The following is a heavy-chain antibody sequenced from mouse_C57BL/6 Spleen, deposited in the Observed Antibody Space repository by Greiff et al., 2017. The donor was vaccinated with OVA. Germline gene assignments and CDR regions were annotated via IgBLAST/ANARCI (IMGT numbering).Heavy chain of an antibody. J-gene: IGHJ3*01. V-gene: IGHV1-61*01. Sequence: QVQLQQPGAELVRPGSSVKLSCKASGYTFTSYWMDWVKQRPGQGLEWIGNIYPSDSETHYNQKFKDKATLTVDKSSSTAYMQLSSLTSEDSAVYYCARGVYYDHGWFAYWGQGTLVTVSA. CDR1: GYTFTSYW. D-gene: IGHD2-4*01. CDR3: ARGVYYDHGWFAY. CDR2: IYPSDSET.